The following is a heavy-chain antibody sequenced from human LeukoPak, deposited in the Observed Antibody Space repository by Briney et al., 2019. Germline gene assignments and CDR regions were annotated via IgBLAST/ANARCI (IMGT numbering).Heavy chain of an antibody. CDR1: GFTFSNTW. CDR3: ARAGEVVVAATDY. J-gene: IGHJ4*02. V-gene: IGHV3-11*06. CDR2: ISSSSSYT. Sequence: SGGSLRLSCAASGFTFSNTWMSWIRQAPGKGLEWVSYISSSSSYTNYADSVKGRFTISRDNAKNSLYLQMNSLRAEDTAVYYCARAGEVVVAATDYWGQGTLVTVSS. D-gene: IGHD2-15*01.